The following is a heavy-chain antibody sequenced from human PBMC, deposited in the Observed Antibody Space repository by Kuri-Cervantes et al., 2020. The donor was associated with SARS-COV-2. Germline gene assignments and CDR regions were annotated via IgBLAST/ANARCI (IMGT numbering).Heavy chain of an antibody. CDR3: ARASFAFWSGYYTGYYLDF. D-gene: IGHD3-3*01. V-gene: IGHV3-21*01. CDR2: ISSSSSYI. CDR1: GFTFSSYS. Sequence: GGSLRLSCAASGFTFSSYSMNWVRQAPGKGLEWVSSISSSSSYIYYADSVKGRFTISRDNAKNSLYLQMNSLRAEDTAVYYCARASFAFWSGYYTGYYLDFWGQGALVTVSS. J-gene: IGHJ4*02.